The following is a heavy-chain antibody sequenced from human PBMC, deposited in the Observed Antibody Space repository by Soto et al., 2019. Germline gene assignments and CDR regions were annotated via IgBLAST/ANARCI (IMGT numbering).Heavy chain of an antibody. D-gene: IGHD6-19*01. J-gene: IGHJ4*02. CDR3: ARELALAGNY. CDR2: ISSTSSYT. Sequence: GGSLRLSCAASGFTFSSYAMNWVRQTQERGLEWVSSISSTSSYTHYADSVKGRFTISRDNDNNSLFLQMNSLRAEDTAVYYCARELALAGNYWGQGALVTVSS. V-gene: IGHV3-21*01. CDR1: GFTFSSYA.